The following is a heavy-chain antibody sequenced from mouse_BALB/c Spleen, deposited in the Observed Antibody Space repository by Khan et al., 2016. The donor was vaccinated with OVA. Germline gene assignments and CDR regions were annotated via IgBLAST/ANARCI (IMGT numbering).Heavy chain of an antibody. J-gene: IGHJ2*01. CDR2: INPHIGET. V-gene: IGHV1-20*02. CDR3: ARKNGSDFDY. D-gene: IGHD1-1*01. Sequence: EVKLEESGPELVKPGASVKISCKASGYSFTGYFMNWVMQSHGKSLEWIGRINPHIGETFYNQKFVGKATLTVDESSSTANMELRSLASEDYAVYFCARKNGSDFDYWGQGTTLTVSS. CDR1: GYSFTGYF.